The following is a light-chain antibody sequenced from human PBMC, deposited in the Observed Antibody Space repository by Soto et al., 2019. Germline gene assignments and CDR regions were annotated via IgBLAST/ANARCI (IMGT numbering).Light chain of an antibody. CDR1: QTVFTGSSNKNY. CDR2: WAT. CDR3: HKYFTVPS. Sequence: DIVMTQSPASLTVSLGERATINCKSSQTVFTGSSNKNYLAWYQHKPGQAPRLLMYWATARESGVPDRFRGSGFGTDFTLTITSVQAEDVAVYYCHKYFTVPSFGGGTKVAI. J-gene: IGKJ4*01. V-gene: IGKV4-1*01.